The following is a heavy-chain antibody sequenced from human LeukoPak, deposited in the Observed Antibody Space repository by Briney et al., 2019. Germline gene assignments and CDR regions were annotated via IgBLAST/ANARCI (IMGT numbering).Heavy chain of an antibody. V-gene: IGHV1-2*02. CDR2: INPNSGGT. CDR1: GYAFTDYY. D-gene: IGHD3-22*01. Sequence: ASVKVSCKASGYAFTDYYMHWVRQAPGQGLEWMGWINPNSGGTNYAQKFQGRVTMTRDTSISTAYMELSRLRSDDTAVYYCARASYYYDSSGYPGYYFDYWGQGTLVTVSS. J-gene: IGHJ4*02. CDR3: ARASYYYDSSGYPGYYFDY.